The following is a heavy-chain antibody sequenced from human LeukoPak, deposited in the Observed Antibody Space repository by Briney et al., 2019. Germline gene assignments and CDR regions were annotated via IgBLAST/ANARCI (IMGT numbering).Heavy chain of an antibody. CDR2: YYYSGNT. D-gene: IGHD2-2*01. Sequence: TTSETLSLTCTVSGVSISNYYWSWIRQPPGKGLEWIGYYYYSGNTNYNPSLKSRVTISADTSKNQFSLRLFSVTASDTAVYYCATYCSSTSCPKYNWFDPWGQGTLVTVSS. CDR1: GVSISNYY. V-gene: IGHV4-59*08. CDR3: ATYCSSTSCPKYNWFDP. J-gene: IGHJ5*02.